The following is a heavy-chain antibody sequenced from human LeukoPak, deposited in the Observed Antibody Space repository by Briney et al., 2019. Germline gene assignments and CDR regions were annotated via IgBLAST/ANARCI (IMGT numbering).Heavy chain of an antibody. J-gene: IGHJ4*02. CDR2: INQNGDVK. Sequence: PGGSLRLSCVASGFIFGDYWMRWVRQAPGKGLEWVATINQNGDVKYYVDSVKGRFTISRDNAKTSLFLQMNSLRIDDTAMYYCTRTVNSASDFWGQGTLVTVSS. V-gene: IGHV3-7*03. CDR1: GFIFGDYW. CDR3: TRTVNSASDF. D-gene: IGHD4-23*01.